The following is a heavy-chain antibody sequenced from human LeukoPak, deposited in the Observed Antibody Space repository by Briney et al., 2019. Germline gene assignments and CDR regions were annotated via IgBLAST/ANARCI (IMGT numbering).Heavy chain of an antibody. Sequence: PGGSLRLSCAASGFTFITYSMNWVRQAPGKGLEWVSSISSSSSYIYYADSVRGRFTISRDNPKNSLYLQTNSLRAEDTALYYCAKDIWGREVAGEYYFDYWGQGTLVTVSS. J-gene: IGHJ4*02. CDR1: GFTFITYS. CDR2: ISSSSSYI. V-gene: IGHV3-21*04. CDR3: AKDIWGREVAGEYYFDY. D-gene: IGHD6-19*01.